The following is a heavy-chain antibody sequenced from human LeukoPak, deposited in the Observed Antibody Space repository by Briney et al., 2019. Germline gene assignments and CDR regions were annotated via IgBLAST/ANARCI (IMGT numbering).Heavy chain of an antibody. D-gene: IGHD3-9*01. J-gene: IGHJ4*02. CDR2: IYTGGAT. CDR1: GFTASILY. V-gene: IGHV3-66*01. CDR3: ATRNLHSSSDILK. Sequence: PGGSLRLSCVASGFTASILYMHWVRQAPGKGLEWVSVIYTGGATYYAASVKGRFTISRDDSKNTPYFQMNSLRGEDTAVYYCATRNLHSSSDILKWGQGTLVTVSS.